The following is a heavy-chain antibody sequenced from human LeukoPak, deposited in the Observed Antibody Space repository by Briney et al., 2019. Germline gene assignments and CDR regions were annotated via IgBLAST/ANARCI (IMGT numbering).Heavy chain of an antibody. CDR2: TYYRSKWLN. CDR3: AREGWGPTSFDS. V-gene: IGHV6-1*01. CDR1: GHSVSSTRAS. J-gene: IGHJ4*02. Sequence: SQTLSLTCAIFGHSVSSTRASSNWIRQSPSRGPQWLGRTYYRSKWLNDYAVSVKSRIIITPDTSENQFSLHLNSVTPEDTAVYYCAREGWGPTSFDSWGQGTLVTVSS. D-gene: IGHD3-16*01.